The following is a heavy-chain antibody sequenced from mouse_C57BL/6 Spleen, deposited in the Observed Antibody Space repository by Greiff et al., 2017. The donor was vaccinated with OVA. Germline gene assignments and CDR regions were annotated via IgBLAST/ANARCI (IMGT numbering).Heavy chain of an antibody. CDR2: IDPSDSET. Sequence: QVQLQQPGAELVRPGSSVKLSCKASGYTFTSYGMHWVKQRPIQGLEWIGNIDPSDSETHYNQKFKDKATLTVDKSSSTAYMELRSLTSEDSAVYYCTRLDYDERYAMDYWGQGTSVTVSS. D-gene: IGHD2-4*01. V-gene: IGHV1-52*01. J-gene: IGHJ4*01. CDR3: TRLDYDERYAMDY. CDR1: GYTFTSYG.